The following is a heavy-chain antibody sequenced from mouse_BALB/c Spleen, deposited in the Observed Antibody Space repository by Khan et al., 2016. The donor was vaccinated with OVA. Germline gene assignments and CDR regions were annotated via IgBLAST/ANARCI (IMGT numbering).Heavy chain of an antibody. CDR2: INTYTGEA. V-gene: IGHV9-3-1*01. J-gene: IGHJ3*01. CDR3: SRSIGNYCFAY. D-gene: IGHD2-1*01. Sequence: QIQLVQSGPELKKPGETVKISCKASGYTLTNYGMNWVKQAPGKGLKWMGWINTYTGEATYADDFKGRFAFALETSASTAYLQINHLKTEDTATYYCSRSIGNYCFAYWGQVTLVTVSA. CDR1: GYTLTNYG.